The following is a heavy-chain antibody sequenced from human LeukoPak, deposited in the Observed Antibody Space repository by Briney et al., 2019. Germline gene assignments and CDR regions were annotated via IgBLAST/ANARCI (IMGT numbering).Heavy chain of an antibody. CDR1: GFTFNNYA. D-gene: IGHD3-3*02. CDR3: VKDSYDTSI. Sequence: GGSLRLSCAASGFTFNNYAMSWVCQAPGKGLEWVSAISGSDAGTYYADSVKGRFTISRDNSKNTLYLQMNSLRAADTAVYYCVKDSYDTSIWGQGTLVTASS. J-gene: IGHJ4*02. V-gene: IGHV3-23*01. CDR2: ISGSDAGT.